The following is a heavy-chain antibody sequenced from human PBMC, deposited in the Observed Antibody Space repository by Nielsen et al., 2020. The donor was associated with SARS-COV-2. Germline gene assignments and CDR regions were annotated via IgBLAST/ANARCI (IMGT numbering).Heavy chain of an antibody. V-gene: IGHV3-33*01. CDR1: GFTFSSYG. CDR3: ARDSDDYGMDV. Sequence: GESLKISCAASGFTFSSYGMHWVRQAPGKGLEWVAVIWYDGSNKYYADSVKGRFTISRDNSKNTLYLQMNSLRAEDTAVYYCARDSDDYGMDVWGQGTTVTVSS. J-gene: IGHJ6*02. CDR2: IWYDGSNK.